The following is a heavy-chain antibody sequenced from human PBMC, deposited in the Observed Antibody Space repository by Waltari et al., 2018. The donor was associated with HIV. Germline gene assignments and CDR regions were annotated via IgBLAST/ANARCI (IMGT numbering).Heavy chain of an antibody. Sequence: QLQLQESGPGLVKPSETLSLTCTVSGGSISSSSYYWGWLRTPPGKGLEWIGSIYYSGSTYYNPSLKSRVTISVDTSKNQFSLKLSSVTAADTAVYYCARHSLTYYYDSSGYSVAFDYWGQGTLVTVSS. CDR3: ARHSLTYYYDSSGYSVAFDY. CDR1: GGSISSSSYY. J-gene: IGHJ4*02. V-gene: IGHV4-39*01. CDR2: IYYSGST. D-gene: IGHD3-22*01.